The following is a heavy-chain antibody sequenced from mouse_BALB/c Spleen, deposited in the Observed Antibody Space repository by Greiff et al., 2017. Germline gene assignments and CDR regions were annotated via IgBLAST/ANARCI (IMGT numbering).Heavy chain of an antibody. CDR1: GFTFSSYG. Sequence: EVKLVESGGGLVQPGGSLKLSCAASGFTFSSYGMSWVRQTPDERLELVATINSNGGSTYYPDSVKGRFTISRDNAKNTLYLQMSSLKSEDTAMYYCARLLSMDYWGQGTSVTVSS. J-gene: IGHJ4*01. V-gene: IGHV5-6-3*01. CDR3: ARLLSMDY. D-gene: IGHD1-1*01. CDR2: INSNGGST.